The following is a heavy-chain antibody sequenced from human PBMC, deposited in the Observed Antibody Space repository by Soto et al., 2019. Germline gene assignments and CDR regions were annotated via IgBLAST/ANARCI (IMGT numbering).Heavy chain of an antibody. CDR3: ARGYCSSTSCPAALAMDV. V-gene: IGHV6-1*01. CDR2: TNYGSKWSY. CDR1: GDSVSESSVS. Sequence: PSQTLSLTCAISGDSVSESSVSWNWIRQSPSRGLEWLGRTNYGSKWSYAYAESVRSRITIKADTSKNQFSLHLTSMTTEDTAVYYCARGYCSSTSCPAALAMDVWGKGTTVTVSS. D-gene: IGHD2-2*01. J-gene: IGHJ6*04.